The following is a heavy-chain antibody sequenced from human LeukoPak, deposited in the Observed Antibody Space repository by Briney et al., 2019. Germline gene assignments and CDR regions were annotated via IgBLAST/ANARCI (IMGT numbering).Heavy chain of an antibody. J-gene: IGHJ4*02. CDR1: GFTFSSYG. V-gene: IGHV3-30*18. CDR3: AKDRREYSYGSFDY. D-gene: IGHD5-18*01. Sequence: PGRSLRLSCAASGFTFSSYGMHWVRRAPGKGLEWVAVISYDGSNKYYADSVKGRFTISRGNSKNTLYLQMNSLRAEDTAVYYCAKDRREYSYGSFDYWGQGTLVTVSS. CDR2: ISYDGSNK.